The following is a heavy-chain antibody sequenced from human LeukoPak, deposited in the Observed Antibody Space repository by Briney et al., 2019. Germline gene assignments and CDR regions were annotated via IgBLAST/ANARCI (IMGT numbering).Heavy chain of an antibody. CDR3: GGGVGDNFDY. Sequence: SVKVPCKASGGTFSSYAISWVRQAPGQGLEWMGGIIPIFGTANYAQKFQGRVTITADKSTSTAYMELRSLRSEATAVYYGGGGVGDNFDYWGQGTLVTVSS. V-gene: IGHV1-69*06. J-gene: IGHJ4*02. CDR1: GGTFSSYA. D-gene: IGHD2-15*01. CDR2: IIPIFGTA.